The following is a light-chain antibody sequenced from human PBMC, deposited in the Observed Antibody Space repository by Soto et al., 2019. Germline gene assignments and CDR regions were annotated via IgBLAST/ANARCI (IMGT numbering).Light chain of an antibody. CDR2: DVS. J-gene: IGLJ3*02. CDR1: SSDVGGYKY. V-gene: IGLV2-14*03. Sequence: QSALTQPASVSGSPGQSITISCTGTSSDVGGYKYVSWYQHHPGKAPKLMIYDVSNRPSGVSNRFSGSKSGNTASLTISGLQAEDEADYSCSSYTRSSTLWVFGGGTKLTVL. CDR3: SSYTRSSTLWV.